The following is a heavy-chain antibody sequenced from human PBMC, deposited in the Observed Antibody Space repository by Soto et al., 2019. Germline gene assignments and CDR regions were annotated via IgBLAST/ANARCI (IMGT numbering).Heavy chain of an antibody. CDR1: GGSISSSNYY. Sequence: PSETLSLTCTVSGGSISSSNYYWGWIRQPPGKGLEWIGTIYYGGSTYFNPSLKGRVTISVDTSKNQFSLKLSSVTAADTAVYYCATSRDWNYVTWFDPWGQGTLVTVSS. CDR2: IYYGGST. CDR3: ATSRDWNYVTWFDP. J-gene: IGHJ5*02. D-gene: IGHD1-7*01. V-gene: IGHV4-39*01.